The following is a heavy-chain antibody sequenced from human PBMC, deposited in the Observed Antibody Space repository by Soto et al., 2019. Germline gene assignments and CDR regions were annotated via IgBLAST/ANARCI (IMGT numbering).Heavy chain of an antibody. CDR3: ARDSPGGFNWFDP. J-gene: IGHJ5*02. Sequence: GGSLRLSCAASGFPFSDYYMTWIRQAPGKGLEWVSYISSSGSALQYADSVKGRFTISRDNARNSVFLQMNSLRVEDTAMYYCARDSPGGFNWFDPWGQGTLVTVSS. D-gene: IGHD3-16*01. V-gene: IGHV3-11*01. CDR2: ISSSGSAL. CDR1: GFPFSDYY.